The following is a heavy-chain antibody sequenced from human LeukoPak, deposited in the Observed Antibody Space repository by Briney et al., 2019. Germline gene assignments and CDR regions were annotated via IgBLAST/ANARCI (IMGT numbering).Heavy chain of an antibody. CDR3: ARDAHHYYDSSGYYWGHAFDI. CDR2: IKLDGSDE. J-gene: IGHJ3*02. D-gene: IGHD3-22*01. CDR1: DFTFNSYW. Sequence: GGSLRLSCAASDFTFNSYWMIWVRQTPGKGLEWVANIKLDGSDEYYIDSLKGRFTISRDNAKNSLYLQMNSLGAEDTAIYYCARDAHHYYDSSGYYWGHAFDIWGQGTMVTVSS. V-gene: IGHV3-7*01.